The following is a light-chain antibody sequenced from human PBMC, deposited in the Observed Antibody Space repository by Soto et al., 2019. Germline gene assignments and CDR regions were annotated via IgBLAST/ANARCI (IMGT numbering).Light chain of an antibody. V-gene: IGKV3-20*01. CDR1: QSVRISY. Sequence: IVLTQSPGTLSLSPGERATLSCRASQSVRISYLAWYXQKPGQAPXXLSYGASSRATGIPDRFSGSGSGTDFTLTISRLEPEDFAVYYCQQYGSSPRTFGQGTKV. J-gene: IGKJ1*01. CDR3: QQYGSSPRT. CDR2: GAS.